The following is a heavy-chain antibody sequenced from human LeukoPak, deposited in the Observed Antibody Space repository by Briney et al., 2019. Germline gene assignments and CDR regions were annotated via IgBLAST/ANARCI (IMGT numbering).Heavy chain of an antibody. CDR3: ARVASIGAIGDH. J-gene: IGHJ4*02. CDR1: GGTFSNYG. Sequence: ASVKVSCKASGGTFSNYGISWVRQAPGQGLEWMGIINPSGGSTSYAQKFQGRVTMTRDTSTSTVYMELSSLRSEDTAVYYCARVASIGAIGDHWGQGTLVTVSS. V-gene: IGHV1-46*01. CDR2: INPSGGST. D-gene: IGHD6-6*01.